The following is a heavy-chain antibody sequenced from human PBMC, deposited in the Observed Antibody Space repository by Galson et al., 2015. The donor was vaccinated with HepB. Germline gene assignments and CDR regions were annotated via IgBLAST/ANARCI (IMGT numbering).Heavy chain of an antibody. CDR1: GFTFDDYA. D-gene: IGHD3-10*01. Sequence: SLRLSCAASGFTFDDYAMHWVRQAPGKGLEWVSGISWNSGSIGYADSVKGRFTISRDNAKNSLYLQMNSLRAEDTALYYCARPGDYYGSGDILLPYYMDVWGKGTTVTVSS. V-gene: IGHV3-9*01. J-gene: IGHJ6*03. CDR2: ISWNSGSI. CDR3: ARPGDYYGSGDILLPYYMDV.